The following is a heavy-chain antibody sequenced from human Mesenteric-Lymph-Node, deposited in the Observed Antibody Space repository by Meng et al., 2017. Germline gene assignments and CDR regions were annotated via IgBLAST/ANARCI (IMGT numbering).Heavy chain of an antibody. CDR1: GDSFNSPDYY. CDR3: LRGSGGSV. D-gene: IGHD3-10*01. V-gene: IGHV4-30-4*01. J-gene: IGHJ1*01. CDR2: IPHRGSS. Sequence: VQLQESGPGLVKPSQTLSLTCTVSGDSFNSPDYYWSWIRQPPGKGLEWIGEIPHRGSSAYNPSLKSRVSMSIDKSKNQFSLKLTSVTAADTAVYHCLRGSGGSVWGQGTLVTVSS.